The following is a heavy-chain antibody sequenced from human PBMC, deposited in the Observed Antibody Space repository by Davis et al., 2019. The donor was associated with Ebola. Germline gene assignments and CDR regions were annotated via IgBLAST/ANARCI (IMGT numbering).Heavy chain of an antibody. Sequence: SVKVSCKASGGTFSSYAISWVRQAPGQGLEWMGGIIPIFGTANYAQKFQGRVTITANESTSTAYMELSSLRSEDTAVYYCARAMVAGLYYYGMDVWGQGTTVTVSS. D-gene: IGHD6-19*01. CDR2: IIPIFGTA. V-gene: IGHV1-69*13. CDR1: GGTFSSYA. J-gene: IGHJ6*02. CDR3: ARAMVAGLYYYGMDV.